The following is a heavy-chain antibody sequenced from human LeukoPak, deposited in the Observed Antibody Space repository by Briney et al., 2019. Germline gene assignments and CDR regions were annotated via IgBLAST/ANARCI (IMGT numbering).Heavy chain of an antibody. D-gene: IGHD3-16*01. Sequence: GSSVKVSCKASGDTFSTYALYRVRQAPGQGLEWVGGILPIIGATKNGQKLQGRVTFTADESTSTVYMELSSLRSEDTAICYCARAHFSAYTGSEWGQGTLVTVSS. CDR1: GDTFSTYA. CDR3: ARAHFSAYTGSE. V-gene: IGHV1-69*01. CDR2: ILPIIGAT. J-gene: IGHJ4*02.